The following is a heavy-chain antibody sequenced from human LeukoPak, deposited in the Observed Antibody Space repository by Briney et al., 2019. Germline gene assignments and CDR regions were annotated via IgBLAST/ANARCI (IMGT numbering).Heavy chain of an antibody. CDR3: ARDSVVMGLYYFDY. V-gene: IGHV4-4*07. Sequence: PSETLSLTCTVSGGSIITYYWSWIRQPAGKGLEWIGRIYSSGTTNYNPSLKSRVTMSVDTSKNQFSLKLSSVTAADTAVYYCARDSVVMGLYYFDYWGQGTLVTVSS. J-gene: IGHJ4*02. D-gene: IGHD2/OR15-2a*01. CDR2: IYSSGTT. CDR1: GGSIITYY.